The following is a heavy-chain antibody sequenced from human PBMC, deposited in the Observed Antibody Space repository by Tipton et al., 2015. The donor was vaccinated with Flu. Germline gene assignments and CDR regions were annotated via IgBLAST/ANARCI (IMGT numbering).Heavy chain of an antibody. CDR1: GGSISSYY. CDR2: IYYNWST. CDR3: ARVALRSDYDGSGTIPWYFAFAI. J-gene: IGHJ3*02. D-gene: IGHD3-10*01. Sequence: TLSLTCTVSGGSISSYYWSWIRQPPGTGLEWIWYIYYNWSTNYNPSLKSRVTISVDTSKNQFYLKLSSVTAADTAVYYCARVALRSDYDGSGTIPWYFAFAIWGKGTMVTVSS. V-gene: IGHV4-59*01.